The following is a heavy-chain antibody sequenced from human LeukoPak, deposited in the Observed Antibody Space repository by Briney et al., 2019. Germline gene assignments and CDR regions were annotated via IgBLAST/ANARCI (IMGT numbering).Heavy chain of an antibody. Sequence: GGSLRLSCAASGFTFSSYGMHWVRQAPGKGLEGVAVIWYDGSNKYYADSVKGRFTISRDNSKNTLYLQMNSLRAEDTAVYYCARVSLELALDYWCQGTLVTVSS. CDR3: ARVSLELALDY. CDR2: IWYDGSNK. J-gene: IGHJ4*02. D-gene: IGHD1-7*01. V-gene: IGHV3-33*01. CDR1: GFTFSSYG.